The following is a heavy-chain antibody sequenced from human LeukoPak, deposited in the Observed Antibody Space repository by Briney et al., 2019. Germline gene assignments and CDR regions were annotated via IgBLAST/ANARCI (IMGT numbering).Heavy chain of an antibody. J-gene: IGHJ4*02. CDR1: GFTFSDYY. Sequence: GGSLRLSCAASGFTFSDYYMSWIRQAPGKGLEWVSYTSSSSSYTNYADSVKGRFTISRDNAKNSLYLQMNSLRAEDTAVYYCAREIAVAGTDYWGQGTLVTASS. CDR3: AREIAVAGTDY. D-gene: IGHD6-19*01. V-gene: IGHV3-11*06. CDR2: TSSSSSYT.